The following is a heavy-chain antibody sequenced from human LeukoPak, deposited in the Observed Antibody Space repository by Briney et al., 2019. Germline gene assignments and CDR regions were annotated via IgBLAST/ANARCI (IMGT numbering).Heavy chain of an antibody. D-gene: IGHD4-17*01. Sequence: GASVKVSCKASEYTFSVYHIHWVRQAPGQGLEWMAWINPDSGDTNYAQKFQGRVTMTRDTSISTAYMELRRLKSDDTAMYYCARVVGFGDYPFDYWGQGTLVTVSS. CDR1: EYTFSVYH. J-gene: IGHJ4*02. V-gene: IGHV1-2*02. CDR2: INPDSGDT. CDR3: ARVVGFGDYPFDY.